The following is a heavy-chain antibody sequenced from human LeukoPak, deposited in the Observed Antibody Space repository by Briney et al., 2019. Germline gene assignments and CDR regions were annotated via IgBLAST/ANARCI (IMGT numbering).Heavy chain of an antibody. Sequence: SETLSLTCTVSGGSISSYYWSWIRQPPGKGLEWIGYIYYSGSTNYNPSLKSRVTISVDTSKNQFSLKLSSVTAADTAVYYCARDRVGFNYWGQGTLVTVSS. CDR2: IYYSGST. J-gene: IGHJ4*02. D-gene: IGHD3-10*01. CDR1: GGSISSYY. V-gene: IGHV4-59*01. CDR3: ARDRVGFNY.